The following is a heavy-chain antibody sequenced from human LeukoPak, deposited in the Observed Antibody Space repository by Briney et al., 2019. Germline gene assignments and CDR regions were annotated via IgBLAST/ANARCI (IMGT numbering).Heavy chain of an antibody. V-gene: IGHV4-61*01. J-gene: IGHJ4*02. CDR1: GASVSSASY. Sequence: PSETLSLTCTVSGASVSSASYWTWIRQPPGKGVEWIAHIYNGVNTNYNPSLKSRVTISVDMSKNQFSLKLTPVTAADTAVYYCATKGPRRGYFDYWGQGTLVAVSS. CDR3: ATKGPRRGYFDY. CDR2: IYNGVNT.